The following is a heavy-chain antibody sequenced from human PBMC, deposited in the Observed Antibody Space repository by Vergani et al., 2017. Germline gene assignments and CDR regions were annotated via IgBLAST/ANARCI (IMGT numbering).Heavy chain of an antibody. V-gene: IGHV4-39*01. CDR2: IYYSGLT. CDR3: ARQRPGSGWSPGDFDD. CDR1: GGSITSTSYY. J-gene: IGHJ4*02. Sequence: LQLQESGPRLVKPSQTLSLTCTVSGGSITSTSYYWGWIRQPPGKSLEWIVSIYYSGLTYYNPSLKSRVAISVDTSKNQFSLKVTSVTAADTAVYFCARQRPGSGWSPGDFDDWGQGILVTVSS. D-gene: IGHD6-19*01.